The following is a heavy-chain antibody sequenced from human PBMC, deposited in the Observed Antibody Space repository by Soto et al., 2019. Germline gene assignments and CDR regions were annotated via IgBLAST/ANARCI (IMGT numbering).Heavy chain of an antibody. CDR2: INNDGYST. Sequence: GGSLRLSCAASGFTFSPYWMHWVRQAPGKGLVWVSRINNDGYSTIYADSVKGRFTISRDNAKNTVYLQMNSLRAEDTAIYFCARCTVDTIVTSGWCHYLDPWGQGTLVTVSS. CDR1: GFTFSPYW. D-gene: IGHD6-19*01. J-gene: IGHJ5*02. V-gene: IGHV3-74*01. CDR3: ARCTVDTIVTSGWCHYLDP.